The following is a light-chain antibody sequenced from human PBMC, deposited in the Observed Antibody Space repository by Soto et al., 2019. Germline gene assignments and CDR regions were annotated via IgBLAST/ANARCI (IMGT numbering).Light chain of an antibody. J-gene: IGLJ1*01. V-gene: IGLV2-14*03. CDR3: NSYTTSTADV. CDR2: GVS. Sequence: QSVLTQPASVSGSPGQSITISCTGTTSDVGAYDYVSWYQQHPGKAPKLIIFGVSNRPSGVSTRFSGSKSGNTASLTISGLQPEDEADYYCNSYTTSTADVFGTGTKLTVL. CDR1: TSDVGAYDY.